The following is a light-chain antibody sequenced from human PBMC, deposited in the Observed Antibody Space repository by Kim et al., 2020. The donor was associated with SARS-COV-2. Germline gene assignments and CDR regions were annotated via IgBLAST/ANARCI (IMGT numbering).Light chain of an antibody. CDR3: QQYNSYSQT. J-gene: IGKJ1*01. Sequence: ASVGDRVTITCRASQSISSWLAWYQQKPGKAHTLLIYKASSLESGVPSRFSGSGSGTEFTLTISSLQPDDFATYYCQQYNSYSQTFGQGTKVDIK. V-gene: IGKV1-5*03. CDR1: QSISSW. CDR2: KAS.